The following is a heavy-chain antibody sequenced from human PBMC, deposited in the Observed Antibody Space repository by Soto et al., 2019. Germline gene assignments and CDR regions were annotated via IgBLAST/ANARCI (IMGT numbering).Heavy chain of an antibody. CDR3: VIGYCSSTSCYTRYYYYGMDV. D-gene: IGHD2-2*02. CDR2: ISSNGGST. CDR1: GFTFSSYA. J-gene: IGHJ6*02. V-gene: IGHV3-64D*06. Sequence: GGSLRLSCSASGFTFSSYAMHWVRQAPGKGLEYVSAISSNGGSTYYADSVKGRFTISRDNSKNTLYLQMSSLRAEDTAVYYCVIGYCSSTSCYTRYYYYGMDVWGQGTTVTVSS.